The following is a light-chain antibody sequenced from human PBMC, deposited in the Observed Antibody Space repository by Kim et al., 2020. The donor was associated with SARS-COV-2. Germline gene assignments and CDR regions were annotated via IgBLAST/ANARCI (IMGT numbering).Light chain of an antibody. V-gene: IGLV2-11*01. J-gene: IGLJ1*01. Sequence: LTQPRSVSGSPGQSVTISCTGTSSDVGGYNYVSWYQQHPGKAPKLMIYDVSKRPSGVPDRFSGSKSGNTASLTISGLQAEDEADYYCCSYAGSYVFGTGTKVAVL. CDR2: DVS. CDR1: SSDVGGYNY. CDR3: CSYAGSYV.